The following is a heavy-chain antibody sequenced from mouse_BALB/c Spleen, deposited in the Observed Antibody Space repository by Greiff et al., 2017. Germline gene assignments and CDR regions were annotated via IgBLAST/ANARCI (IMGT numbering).Heavy chain of an antibody. CDR3: ARLGAFYDYDGRVY. CDR1: GYTFTSYW. Sequence: QVQLQQSGAELAKPGASVKMSCKASGYTFTSYWMHWVKQRPGQGLEWIGYINPSTGYTEYNQKFKDKATLTADKSSSTAYMQLSSLTSEDSAVYYCARLGAFYDYDGRVYWGQGTTLTVSS. D-gene: IGHD2-4*01. CDR2: INPSTGYT. V-gene: IGHV1-7*01. J-gene: IGHJ2*01.